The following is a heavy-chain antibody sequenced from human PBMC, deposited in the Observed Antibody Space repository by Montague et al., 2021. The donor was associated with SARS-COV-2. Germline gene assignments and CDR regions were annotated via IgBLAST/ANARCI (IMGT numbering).Heavy chain of an antibody. V-gene: IGHV2-70*11. Sequence: PALVKPTQTLTLTCTFSGFSLSTSGICVSWIRQPPGEALEWLARXDWDDDKYYSTSLKTRLTISKDTSKNQVVLTMTNMDPVDTATYYCAREYSSGVYFDYWGQGTLVTVSS. CDR1: GFSLSTSGIC. J-gene: IGHJ4*02. CDR3: AREYSSGVYFDY. CDR2: XDWDDDK. D-gene: IGHD6-19*01.